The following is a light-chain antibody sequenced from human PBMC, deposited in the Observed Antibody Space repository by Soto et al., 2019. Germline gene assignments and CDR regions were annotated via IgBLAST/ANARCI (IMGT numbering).Light chain of an antibody. J-gene: IGKJ3*01. Sequence: DIQMTQSPSXLXASVGDXXTXXXQASXXXXXYLNWYQHKPGKAPKLLIYDASILEAGVPSRFSGSGSGTDFTFTISSLQPEDVATYYCQKCDYLPIFGPGTTVDFK. CDR3: QKCDYLPI. CDR2: DAS. V-gene: IGKV1-33*01. CDR1: XXXXXY.